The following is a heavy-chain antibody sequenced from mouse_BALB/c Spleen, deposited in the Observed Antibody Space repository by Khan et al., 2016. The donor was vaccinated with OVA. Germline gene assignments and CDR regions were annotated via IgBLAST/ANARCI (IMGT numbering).Heavy chain of an antibody. CDR1: GFTFSTYA. D-gene: IGHD2-1*01. J-gene: IGHJ3*01. CDR3: ASSAYGNFAY. CDR2: VNSDGDYT. Sequence: EVELVESGGGLVKPGGSLKLSCAASGFTFSTYAMSWVRQTPERRLEWVATVNSDGDYTFYPDNVTGRFTISSDNAKHTLYLQMSRLRSEDTAMYYCASSAYGNFAYWGQGTLVTVSA. V-gene: IGHV5-9-3*01.